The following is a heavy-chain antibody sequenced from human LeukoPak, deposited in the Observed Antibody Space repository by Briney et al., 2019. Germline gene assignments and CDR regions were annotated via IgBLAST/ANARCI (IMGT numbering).Heavy chain of an antibody. Sequence: ASVKVSCKASGYTFTDYYMHWVRQAPGQGLEWMGWINPNSGGTNYAQKFQGWVTMTRDTSISTAYMELSRLRSDDTAVYYCARGSRTAYSSSWYDFDYWGQGTLVTVSS. CDR3: ARGSRTAYSSSWYDFDY. CDR1: GYTFTDYY. V-gene: IGHV1-2*04. CDR2: INPNSGGT. J-gene: IGHJ4*02. D-gene: IGHD6-13*01.